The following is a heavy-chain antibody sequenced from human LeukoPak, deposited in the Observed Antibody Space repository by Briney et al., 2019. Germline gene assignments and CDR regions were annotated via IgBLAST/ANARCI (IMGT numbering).Heavy chain of an antibody. V-gene: IGHV4-4*02. Sequence: PSETLFLTCAVYGGSISSGSWWSWVRQPPGKGLQWIGEISQSGITNYNTSLKSRVNISVDTSKNQFSLKLSSVTAADTAVYYCAREVGIAAAGDNWFDPWGQGTLVTVSS. CDR3: AREVGIAAAGDNWFDP. CDR2: ISQSGIT. D-gene: IGHD6-13*01. CDR1: GGSISSGSW. J-gene: IGHJ5*02.